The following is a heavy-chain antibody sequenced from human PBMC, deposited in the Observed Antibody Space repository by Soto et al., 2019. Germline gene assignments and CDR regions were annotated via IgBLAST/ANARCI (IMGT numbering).Heavy chain of an antibody. CDR3: AREYYYYYYGMDV. CDR1: GFTFSSYA. Sequence: ESGGGVVQPGRSLRLSCAASGFTFSSYAMHWVRQAPGKGLEWVAVISYDGSNKYYADSVKGRFTISRDNSKNTLYLQMNSLRAEDTAVYYCAREYYYYYYGMDVWGQGTTVTVSS. V-gene: IGHV3-30-3*01. J-gene: IGHJ6*02. CDR2: ISYDGSNK.